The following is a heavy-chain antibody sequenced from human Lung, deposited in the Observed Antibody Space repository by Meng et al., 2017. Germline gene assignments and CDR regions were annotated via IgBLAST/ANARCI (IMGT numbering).Heavy chain of an antibody. J-gene: IGHJ4*02. Sequence: QGHLQQWGAGLLKPSETLSLTCVVSGGSFSDYYWSWIRQPPGKGLEWIGEINHSGSTNYNPSLESRATISVDTSQNNLSLKLSSVTAADSAVYYCARGPTTMAHDFGYWGQGTLVTVSS. CDR1: GGSFSDYY. CDR2: INHSGST. V-gene: IGHV4-34*01. D-gene: IGHD4-11*01. CDR3: ARGPTTMAHDFGY.